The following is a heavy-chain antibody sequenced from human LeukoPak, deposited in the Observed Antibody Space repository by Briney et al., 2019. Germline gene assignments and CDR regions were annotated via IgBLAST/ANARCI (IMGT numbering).Heavy chain of an antibody. CDR2: IIPIFGTA. Sequence: SVKVSCKASGGTFSSYAISWVRQAPGQGLEWMGGIIPIFGTANYAQKFQGRVTITADESTSTAYMELSSLRSEDTAVYYCVRGGRTGQLVGSFRDYYYYMDVWGKGTTVTVSS. CDR3: VRGGRTGQLVGSFRDYYYYMDV. CDR1: GGTFSSYA. V-gene: IGHV1-69*01. J-gene: IGHJ6*03. D-gene: IGHD6-6*01.